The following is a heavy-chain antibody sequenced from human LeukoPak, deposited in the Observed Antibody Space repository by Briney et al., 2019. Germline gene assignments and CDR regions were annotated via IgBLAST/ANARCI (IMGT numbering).Heavy chain of an antibody. Sequence: GGSLRLSCAASGFTFSSYWMSWVRQAPGKGLEWVSGISGSGATTYYVDSVKGRFTISRDNSKNTVYLQMNSLRAEDTAVYYCAKSSYNSSPNWFDPWGQGTLVTVSS. J-gene: IGHJ5*02. V-gene: IGHV3-23*01. D-gene: IGHD6-13*01. CDR3: AKSSYNSSPNWFDP. CDR2: ISGSGATT. CDR1: GFTFSSYW.